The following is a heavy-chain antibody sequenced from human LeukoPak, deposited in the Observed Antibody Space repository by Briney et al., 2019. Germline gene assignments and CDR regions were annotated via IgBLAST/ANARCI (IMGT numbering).Heavy chain of an antibody. J-gene: IGHJ6*02. V-gene: IGHV3-7*01. Sequence: PGGSLRLSCAASGFTFSSYWMTWVRQAPGKGLEWVANIKQAGSEKFYVDSVKGRFTISRDNAKNSLYLQMNSLRAEDTAVYYCARDRWELLSNSYHYCGLDVWGQGTTVTVSS. D-gene: IGHD2-15*01. CDR3: ARDRWELLSNSYHYCGLDV. CDR1: GFTFSSYW. CDR2: IKQAGSEK.